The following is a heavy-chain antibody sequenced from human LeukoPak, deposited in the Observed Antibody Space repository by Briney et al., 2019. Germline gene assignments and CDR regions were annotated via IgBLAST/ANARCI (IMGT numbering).Heavy chain of an antibody. Sequence: GGSLRLSCAASGFNLRDAAMTWVRQAPGRGLEWVSLISFSGDNSYYADSVKGRFTISRDNSKNTLSLQMNSLRVEDTAIYYCAKDIQLSTWGLGTMVTVSS. V-gene: IGHV3-23*01. CDR2: ISFSGDNS. CDR1: GFNLRDAA. D-gene: IGHD5-24*01. J-gene: IGHJ3*01. CDR3: AKDIQLST.